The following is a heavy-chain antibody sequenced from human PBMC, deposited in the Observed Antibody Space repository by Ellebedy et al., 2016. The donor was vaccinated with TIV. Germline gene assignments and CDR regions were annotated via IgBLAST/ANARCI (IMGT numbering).Heavy chain of an antibody. Sequence: PGGSLRLSCAASGFTFSSYYMSWVRQAPGKGLEWVANIKQDGSEKYYVDSVKGRFTISRDNAKNSLFLQMNSLRAEDTAVYYCARGDLWFGERFDYWGQGTLVTVSS. D-gene: IGHD3-10*01. CDR3: ARGDLWFGERFDY. J-gene: IGHJ4*02. V-gene: IGHV3-7*03. CDR1: GFTFSSYY. CDR2: IKQDGSEK.